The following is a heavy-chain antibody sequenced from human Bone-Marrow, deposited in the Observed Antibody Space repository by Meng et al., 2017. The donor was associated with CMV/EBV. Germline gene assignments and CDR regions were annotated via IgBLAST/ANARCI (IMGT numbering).Heavy chain of an antibody. J-gene: IGHJ4*02. CDR3: SRGRGGEFDY. Sequence: SVKVSCKASGYTFTSYEIHWVRQATGQGLEWMGWMNPNSGNTGYAQKFQGRVTITRNTPISTAYMELSSLRSEDTAVYYWSRGRGGEFDYWGQGTLVTVSS. CDR2: MNPNSGNT. CDR1: GYTFTSYE. V-gene: IGHV1-8*03. D-gene: IGHD3-10*01.